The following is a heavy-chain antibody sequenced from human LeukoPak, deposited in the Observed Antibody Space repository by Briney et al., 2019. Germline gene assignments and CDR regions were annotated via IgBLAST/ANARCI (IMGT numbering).Heavy chain of an antibody. J-gene: IGHJ4*02. V-gene: IGHV3-7*01. CDR3: ATLNGPLFGY. D-gene: IGHD3-16*01. Sequence: PGGSLRLSCAASGFTFSNYWMSWVRHAPGKGLEWVASIHQHGNEKYFVDSVRGRFTISRDNAKNSLYLQMSSLRAEDTAVYYCATLNGPLFGYWGQGTLVTVSS. CDR1: GFTFSNYW. CDR2: IHQHGNEK.